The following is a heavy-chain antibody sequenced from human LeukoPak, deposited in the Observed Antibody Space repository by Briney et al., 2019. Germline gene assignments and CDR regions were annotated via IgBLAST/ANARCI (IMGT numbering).Heavy chain of an antibody. J-gene: IGHJ4*02. CDR3: AKDNHYSDSGTYYYYFDS. Sequence: SGGSLRLSCAASGLTFSDYYMSRIRQAPGKGLEWVSYISSSGSTIYYADSVKGRFTISRDNAKNSLYLQMNNLRAEDTAMYYCAKDNHYSDSGTYYYYFDSWGQGTLVTVSS. CDR2: ISSSGSTI. D-gene: IGHD3-22*01. V-gene: IGHV3-11*04. CDR1: GLTFSDYY.